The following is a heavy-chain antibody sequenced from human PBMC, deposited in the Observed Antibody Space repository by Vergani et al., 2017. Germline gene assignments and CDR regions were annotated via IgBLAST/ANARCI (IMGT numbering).Heavy chain of an antibody. Sequence: QVQLQESGPGLVKPSQTLSLTCTVSGGSISSGSYYWSWIRQPAGKGLEWIGRIYTSGSTNYNPSLKSRVTISVDTSKNQFSLKLSSVTAADTAVYYCARDQGQLEPVYYMDVWGKGTTVTVSS. D-gene: IGHD1-1*01. CDR3: ARDQGQLEPVYYMDV. CDR1: GGSISSGSYY. V-gene: IGHV4-61*02. CDR2: IYTSGST. J-gene: IGHJ6*03.